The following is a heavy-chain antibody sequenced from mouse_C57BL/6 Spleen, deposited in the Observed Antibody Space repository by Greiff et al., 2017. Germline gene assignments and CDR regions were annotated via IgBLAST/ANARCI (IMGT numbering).Heavy chain of an antibody. J-gene: IGHJ4*01. CDR2: IDPETGGT. V-gene: IGHV1-15*01. Sequence: QVQLLQSGAELVRPGASVTLSCKASGYTFTDYEMHWVKQTPVPGLEWIGAIDPETGGTAYNQKFKGKAILTADKSSSTAYMELRSLTSEDSAVYYCTRSTMVTTLYYYAMDYWGQGTSVTVSS. CDR1: GYTFTDYE. CDR3: TRSTMVTTLYYYAMDY. D-gene: IGHD2-1*01.